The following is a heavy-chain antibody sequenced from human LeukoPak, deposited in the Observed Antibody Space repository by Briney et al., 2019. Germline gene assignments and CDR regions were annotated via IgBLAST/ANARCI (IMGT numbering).Heavy chain of an antibody. CDR1: GGSISSYY. CDR2: IYTSGST. CDR3: ARDRGASSIAAAGNLNWFDP. J-gene: IGHJ5*02. V-gene: IGHV4-4*07. Sequence: SETLSLTCTVSGGSISSYYWSWIRQPAGKGLEWIGRIYTSGSTNYNPSLKSQVTMSVDTSKNQFSLKLSSVTAADTAVYYCARDRGASSIAAAGNLNWFDPWGQGTLVTVSS. D-gene: IGHD6-13*01.